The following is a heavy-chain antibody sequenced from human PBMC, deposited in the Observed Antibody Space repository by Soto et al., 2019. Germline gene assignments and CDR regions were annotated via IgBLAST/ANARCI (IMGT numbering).Heavy chain of an antibody. CDR3: ERGLFSETHYSGGWYFFDY. CDR1: GGSFSGYS. CDR2: INDGGSA. J-gene: IGHJ4*02. V-gene: IGHV4-34*01. Sequence: PSETLSLTCAVYGGSFSGYSWTWIRQSAGKGLEWIGQINDGGSANYNPSLKSRVTISVDTSNNEFFLELSSVTAADTAVYYCERGLFSETHYSGGWYFFDYWGQGTLVTVS. D-gene: IGHD1-26*01.